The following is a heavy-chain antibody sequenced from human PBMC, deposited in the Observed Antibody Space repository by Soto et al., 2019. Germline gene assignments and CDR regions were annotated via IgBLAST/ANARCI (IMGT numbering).Heavy chain of an antibody. J-gene: IGHJ4*02. Sequence: ASVKLSCKASGYTFTSYGISWVRQAPGQGLEWMGWISAYNGNTKYAQKLQGRVTMTTDTSTSTAYMELRSLGSDDTAVYYCAKHTDIVSSTVYNWGQGILVTVSS. CDR1: GYTFTSYG. CDR3: AKHTDIVSSTVYN. D-gene: IGHD5-12*01. V-gene: IGHV1-18*01. CDR2: ISAYNGNT.